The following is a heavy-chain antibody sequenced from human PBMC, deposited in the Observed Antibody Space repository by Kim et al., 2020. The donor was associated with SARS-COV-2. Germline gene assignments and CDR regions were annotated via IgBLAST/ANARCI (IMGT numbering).Heavy chain of an antibody. D-gene: IGHD3-10*01. CDR1: GGSISGYH. J-gene: IGHJ6*01. CDR2: IFYTGVA. CDR3: AGWGTHNVGSGISTGGMGV. Sequence: SETLSLTCTVSGGSISGYHWNWMRQAPGKGLEWIGHIFYTGVAKYNPPLKRRLTMSVDTSKNQFDLKVYSVTAADTAVYFCAGWGTHNVGSGISTGGMGVWGQGTTVSVS. V-gene: IGHV4-59*12.